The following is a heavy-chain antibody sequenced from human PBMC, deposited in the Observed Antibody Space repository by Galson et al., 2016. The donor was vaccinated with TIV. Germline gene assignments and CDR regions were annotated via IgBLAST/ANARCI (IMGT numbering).Heavy chain of an antibody. CDR2: IISIFRTA. Sequence: SVKVSCKASGGIFRGYAINWVRQAPGQGLEWMGRIISIFRTANYAEKFQGKVTITADDSTNKVHMELSSLKSEDTAVYYCARRTDGHLYDYYGMDVWGQGTTVIVSS. CDR1: GGIFRGYA. V-gene: IGHV1-69*13. D-gene: IGHD5-24*01. J-gene: IGHJ6*02. CDR3: ARRTDGHLYDYYGMDV.